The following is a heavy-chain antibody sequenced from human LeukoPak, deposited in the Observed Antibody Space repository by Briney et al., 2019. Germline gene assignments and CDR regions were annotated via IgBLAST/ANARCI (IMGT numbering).Heavy chain of an antibody. CDR3: AKSQFGGVFDGFDI. CDR1: GFTFSSYA. D-gene: IGHD3-16*01. J-gene: IGHJ3*02. CDR2: ISGSGAST. V-gene: IGHV3-23*01. Sequence: GGSLRLSCVASGFTFSSYAMSWVRQAPGKGLEWVSAISGSGASTYYADSVKGRCTISRDNSKNTLYVQMNSLRAEDTAVYYCAKSQFGGVFDGFDIWGQGTMVTVSS.